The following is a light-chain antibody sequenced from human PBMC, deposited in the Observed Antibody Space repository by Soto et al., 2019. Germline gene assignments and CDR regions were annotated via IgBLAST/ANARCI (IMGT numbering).Light chain of an antibody. Sequence: QSVLTQPPSVSGAPGQRGTITCTRSSANIGAGYDVHWYQQLPGTAPKLLIYGNSNRPSGVPDRFSCSKYGTSASLSITGLQGEDESDYDCQSYDSNLMGWVFGGETKLSVL. V-gene: IGLV1-40*01. CDR1: SANIGAGYD. J-gene: IGLJ3*02. CDR3: QSYDSNLMGWV. CDR2: GNS.